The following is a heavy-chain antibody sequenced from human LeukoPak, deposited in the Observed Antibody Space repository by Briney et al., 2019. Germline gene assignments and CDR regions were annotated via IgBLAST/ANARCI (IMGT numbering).Heavy chain of an antibody. CDR1: GFTFNTYW. Sequence: GGSLRLSCAASGFTFNTYWMHWVRQAPGKGLVWVARVNREGTTTTYPDSVKGRFTISRDTAKNTLYLQRNNLRGEDTAVYYCARNLDWILFDYWGQGTLVTVSS. CDR2: VNREGTTT. D-gene: IGHD3-9*01. J-gene: IGHJ4*02. CDR3: ARNLDWILFDY. V-gene: IGHV3-74*03.